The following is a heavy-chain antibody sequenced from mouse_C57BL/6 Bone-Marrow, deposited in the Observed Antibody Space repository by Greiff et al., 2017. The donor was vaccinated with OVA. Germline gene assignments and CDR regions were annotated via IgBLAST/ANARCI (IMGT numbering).Heavy chain of an antibody. D-gene: IGHD1-1*01. J-gene: IGHJ3*01. Sequence: EVQLQESGAELVRPGASVKLSCTASGFNIKDDYMHWVKQRPEQGLEWIGWIDPENGDTEYASKFQGKATITADTSSNTAYLQLSSLTSEDTAVYYCTDSSHYYGSSPLFAYWGQGTLVTVSA. CDR1: GFNIKDDY. V-gene: IGHV14-4*01. CDR2: IDPENGDT. CDR3: TDSSHYYGSSPLFAY.